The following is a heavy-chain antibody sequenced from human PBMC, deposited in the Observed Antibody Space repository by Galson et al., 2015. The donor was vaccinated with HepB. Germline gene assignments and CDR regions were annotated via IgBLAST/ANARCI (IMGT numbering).Heavy chain of an antibody. CDR2: ISNDGSRT. V-gene: IGHV3-30-3*01. J-gene: IGHJ3*01. Sequence: FLRLPCAVSGLPFNTYAIHWVRQAPVQGLGWEAVISNDGSRTYYADSVKGRFTISRDNSKNTLSLQMNSLRAEDTAVHYCARDLKGTFDLWGQGTTVTVSS. CDR1: GLPFNTYA. CDR3: ARDLKGTFDL.